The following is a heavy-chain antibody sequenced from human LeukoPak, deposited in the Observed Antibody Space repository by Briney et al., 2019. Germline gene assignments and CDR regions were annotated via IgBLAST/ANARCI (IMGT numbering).Heavy chain of an antibody. J-gene: IGHJ3*02. V-gene: IGHV3-53*01. Sequence: ETLSLTCTVSGGSISSSSYYWGWIRQPPGKGLEWVSNIHSDGSTYYADSVKGRFTISRDNSKNTLYLQMNSLRADDTAVYYCATYSHAFDIWGQGTMVTVSS. CDR3: ATYSHAFDI. D-gene: IGHD2-21*01. CDR2: IHSDGST. CDR1: GGSISSSSYY.